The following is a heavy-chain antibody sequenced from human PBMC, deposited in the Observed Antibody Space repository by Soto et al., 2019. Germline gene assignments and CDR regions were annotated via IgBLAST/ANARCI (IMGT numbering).Heavy chain of an antibody. CDR3: TRLPPKKNWNDPLGDS. CDR2: IYYDGST. V-gene: IGHV4-39*01. CDR1: GGSISRSGFY. J-gene: IGHJ5*01. Sequence: QVQLQESGPGLVKPSETLSLTCSVSGGSISRSGFYWGWMRETPGKGLGWIGGIYYDGSTYYNPSLRSRVTMSLDTSENQFSMKLNSVTAADTAVYYCTRLPPKKNWNDPLGDSWGQGALVTVSS. D-gene: IGHD1-1*01.